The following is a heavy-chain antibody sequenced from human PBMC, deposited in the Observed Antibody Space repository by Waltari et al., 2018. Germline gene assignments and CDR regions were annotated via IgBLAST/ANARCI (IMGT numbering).Heavy chain of an antibody. CDR3: ARGGGDYYDSSGPYYFDY. V-gene: IGHV4-59*01. D-gene: IGHD3-22*01. CDR1: GGSISSYY. Sequence: QVQLQESGPGLVKPSETLSLTCTVSGGSISSYYWSWIRQPPGKGLEWIGYIYYSGRTNDNPPLKSRVTISVDTSKNQFSLRLSSVTAADTAVYYCARGGGDYYDSSGPYYFDYWGQGTLVTVSS. CDR2: IYYSGRT. J-gene: IGHJ4*02.